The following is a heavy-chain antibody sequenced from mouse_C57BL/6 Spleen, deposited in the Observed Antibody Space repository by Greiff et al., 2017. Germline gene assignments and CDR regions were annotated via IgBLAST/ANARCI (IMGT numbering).Heavy chain of an antibody. CDR2: IDPSDSDT. CDR3: AREWDEYFDY. D-gene: IGHD4-1*01. CDR1: GYTFTSYW. Sequence: QVQLQQPGAELVRPGSSVKLSCKASGYTFTSYWMHWVKQRPIQGLEWIGNIDPSDSDTHYNQKFKDKATLTVDKSSSTAYMQLSSLTSEDSAVYYCAREWDEYFDYWGKGTTLTVAS. V-gene: IGHV1-52*01. J-gene: IGHJ2*01.